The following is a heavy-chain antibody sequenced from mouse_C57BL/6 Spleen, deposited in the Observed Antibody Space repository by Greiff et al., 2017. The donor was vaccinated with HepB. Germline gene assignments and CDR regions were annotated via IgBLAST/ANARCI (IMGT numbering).Heavy chain of an antibody. CDR2: IYPGDGDT. V-gene: IGHV1-80*01. D-gene: IGHD2-1*01. CDR3: ARDYYGILWFAY. CDR1: GYAFSSYW. J-gene: IGHJ3*01. Sequence: VQVVESGAELVKPGASVKISCKASGYAFSSYWMNWVKQRPGKGLEWIGQIYPGDGDTNYNGKFKGKATLTADKSSSTAYMQLSSLTSEDSAVYFCARDYYGILWFAYWGQGTLVTVSA.